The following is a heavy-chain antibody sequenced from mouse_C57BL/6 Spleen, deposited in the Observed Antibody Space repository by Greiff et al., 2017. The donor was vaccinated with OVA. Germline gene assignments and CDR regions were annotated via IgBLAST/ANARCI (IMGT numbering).Heavy chain of an antibody. V-gene: IGHV1-19*01. Sequence: EVTLQASVPVLVKPWASVKMSFKSSVSTFTVYSLYLVKPSPCTFLSWIGVINPYNGGTSYNQKFKGKATLTVDKSSSTAYMELNSLTSEDSAVYYCAKGDSNYGFDYWGQGTTLTVAS. CDR1: VSTFTVYS. CDR2: INPYNGGT. D-gene: IGHD2-5*01. CDR3: AKGDSNYGFDY. J-gene: IGHJ2*01.